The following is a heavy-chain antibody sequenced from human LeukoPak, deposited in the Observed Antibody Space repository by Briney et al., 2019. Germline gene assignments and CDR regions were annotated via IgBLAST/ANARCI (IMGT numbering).Heavy chain of an antibody. Sequence: GASVKVSCKASGGTFSSYAISWVRQPPGQGLEWMGRIIPIFGTANYAQKFQGRVTITTDESTSTAYMELSSLRSEDTAVYYCARTPKEGSHYYFDYWGQGTLVTVSS. J-gene: IGHJ4*02. V-gene: IGHV1-69*05. CDR3: ARTPKEGSHYYFDY. CDR1: GGTFSSYA. CDR2: IIPIFGTA. D-gene: IGHD2-15*01.